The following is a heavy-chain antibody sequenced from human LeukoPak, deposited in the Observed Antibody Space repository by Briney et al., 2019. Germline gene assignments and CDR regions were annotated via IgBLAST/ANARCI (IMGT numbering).Heavy chain of an antibody. CDR1: GGSISSYY. CDR3: ARGLYNWFDP. V-gene: IGHV4-34*01. Sequence: SETLSLTCTVSGGSISSYYWSWIRQPPGKGLEWIGEINHSGSTNYNPSLKSRVTISVDTSKNQFSLKLSSVTAADTAVYYCARGLYNWFDPWGQGTLVTVSS. CDR2: INHSGST. J-gene: IGHJ5*02.